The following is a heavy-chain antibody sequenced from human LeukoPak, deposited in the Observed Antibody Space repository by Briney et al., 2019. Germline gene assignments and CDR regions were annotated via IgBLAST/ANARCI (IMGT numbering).Heavy chain of an antibody. J-gene: IGHJ4*02. CDR3: AGGAEYSSSPFDY. CDR2: IYYSGST. CDR1: DGSLSRAVYY. V-gene: IGHV4-31*03. D-gene: IGHD6-6*01. Sequence: PSETLSLTCTASDGSLSRAVYYWSWIRHHPGKGLEWIGKIYYSGSTYYNPSLQSRATISVDRSKNQFSLKLTSVTAADTAVYYCAGGAEYSSSPFDYWGQGSLVTVSS.